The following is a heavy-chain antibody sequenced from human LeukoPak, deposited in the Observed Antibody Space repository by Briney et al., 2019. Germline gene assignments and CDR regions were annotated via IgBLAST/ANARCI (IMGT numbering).Heavy chain of an antibody. Sequence: PGAALRLSCAAHGLTFSSYGMDWGRQAPGKGVEWEAVIPYDGSKKYYADSVKGRFTISRDNSKNTLYLQLNSLRAEDTAVYYCAKDCQLLSYSSSWYFDYWGQGTLVSVSS. CDR3: AKDCQLLSYSSSWYFDY. V-gene: IGHV3-30*18. D-gene: IGHD6-13*01. CDR1: GLTFSSYG. CDR2: IPYDGSKK. J-gene: IGHJ4*02.